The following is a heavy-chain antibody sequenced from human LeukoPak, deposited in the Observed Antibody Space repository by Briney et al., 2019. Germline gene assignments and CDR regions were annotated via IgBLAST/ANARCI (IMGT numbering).Heavy chain of an antibody. V-gene: IGHV4-34*01. CDR3: ARVSRYCSGGSCYLPDY. CDR2: INHSGST. Sequence: SETLSLTCAVYGGSFSGDYWSWVRQPPGKGLEWIGEINHSGSTNYNPSLKSRVTISVDTSKNQFSLKLSSVTAADTAVYYCARVSRYCSGGSCYLPDYWGQGTLVTVSS. D-gene: IGHD2-15*01. CDR1: GGSFSGDY. J-gene: IGHJ4*02.